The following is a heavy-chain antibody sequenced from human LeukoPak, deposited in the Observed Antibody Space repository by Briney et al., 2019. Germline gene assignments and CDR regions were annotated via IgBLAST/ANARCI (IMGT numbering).Heavy chain of an antibody. J-gene: IGHJ4*02. CDR2: ITTGRGET. CDR1: GYTFTDYA. V-gene: IGHV1-3*03. CDR3: ARGGKQWRGGNYFDS. Sequence: GASVKVSCKASGYTFTDYALHWMRQAPGQSLEWMGWITTGRGETRYSQEFQRRITFTRDTSASTVYMDLSDLRSEDTAVYYCARGGKQWRGGNYFDSWGQGTLVAVSS. D-gene: IGHD6-19*01.